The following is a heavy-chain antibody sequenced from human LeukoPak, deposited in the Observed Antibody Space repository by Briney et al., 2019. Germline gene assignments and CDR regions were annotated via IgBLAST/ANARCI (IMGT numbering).Heavy chain of an antibody. V-gene: IGHV3-74*01. CDR2: IKSDGGT. CDR1: GFTFSRYW. J-gene: IGHJ1*01. CDR3: ARAPSEIGGYYPEYFRH. Sequence: GGSLRFSCAASGFTFSRYWMHWVRQAPGKGLVWVSRIKSDGGTNYADSVKGRFTISRDNAKNTVSLQMNSLRAEDTGVYYCARAPSEIGGYYPEYFRHWGQGTRVTVSS. D-gene: IGHD3-22*01.